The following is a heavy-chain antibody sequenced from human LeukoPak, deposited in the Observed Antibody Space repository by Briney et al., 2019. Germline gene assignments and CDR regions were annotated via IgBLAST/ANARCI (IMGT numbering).Heavy chain of an antibody. J-gene: IGHJ4*02. Sequence: GGSLRLSCAASGFTFSDAWMSWVRQAPGKGLEWVGRIKSKTDGGTTDYAAPVKGRFTISRDDSKNTLYLQMNSLRAEDTAVYYCARELVPAAPYFDYWGQGTLVTVSS. V-gene: IGHV3-15*01. CDR1: GFTFSDAW. D-gene: IGHD2-2*01. CDR3: ARELVPAAPYFDY. CDR2: IKSKTDGGTT.